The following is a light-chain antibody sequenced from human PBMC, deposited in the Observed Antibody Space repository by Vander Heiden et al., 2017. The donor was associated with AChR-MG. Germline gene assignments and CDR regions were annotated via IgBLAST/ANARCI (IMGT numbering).Light chain of an antibody. CDR3: QQLHTYPLQT. Sequence: DIQLTQSPSFLSASVGDRVTVTCRASQGIGSSLAWYQQQPGRAPKLLIYAASTLQNGFPSRFSGSGSGTEFTLTISSLQPEDFATYYCQQLHTYPLQTFGQGTKLEIK. CDR2: AAS. V-gene: IGKV1-9*01. CDR1: QGIGSS. J-gene: IGKJ2*01.